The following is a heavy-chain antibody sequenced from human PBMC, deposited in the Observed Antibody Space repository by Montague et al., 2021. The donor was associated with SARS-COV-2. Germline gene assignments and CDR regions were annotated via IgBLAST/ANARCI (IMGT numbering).Heavy chain of an antibody. CDR3: ARGWPYGDYGRVDY. J-gene: IGHJ4*02. D-gene: IGHD4-17*01. CDR1: LRSFSGEF. CDR2: VSHRGST. V-gene: IGHV4-34*01. Sequence: SETLSLTCAVYLRSFSGEFWRRSGEHTAEGQARKGLVSHRGSTNNNPSLKSRVTISVDTSKNQFSLKLSSVTAADTAVYYCARGWPYGDYGRVDYWGQGTLVTVSS.